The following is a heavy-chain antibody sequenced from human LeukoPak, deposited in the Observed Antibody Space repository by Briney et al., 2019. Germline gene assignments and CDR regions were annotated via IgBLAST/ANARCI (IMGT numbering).Heavy chain of an antibody. V-gene: IGHV3-21*03. D-gene: IGHD5-18*01. CDR3: TTDPLGAMDDY. Sequence: GGSLRLSCATSGFTFSSYSMNWVRQAPGKGLEWVSSISSSSSYIYYADSVKGRFTISRDNAKNSLYLQMNSLKTEDTAVYYCTTDPLGAMDDYWGQGTLVTVSS. CDR2: ISSSSSYI. CDR1: GFTFSSYS. J-gene: IGHJ4*02.